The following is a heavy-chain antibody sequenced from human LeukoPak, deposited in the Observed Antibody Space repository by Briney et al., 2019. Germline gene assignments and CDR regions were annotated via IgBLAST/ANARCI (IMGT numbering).Heavy chain of an antibody. Sequence: GGSLRLSCAVSGFTFSSYVMSWVRQAPGKGLEWVSAISGSGGSTYYADSVKGRFTISRDNAKNSLYLQMNSLRAEDTAVYYCAELGITMIGGVWGKGTTVTISS. V-gene: IGHV3-23*01. D-gene: IGHD3-10*02. J-gene: IGHJ6*04. CDR1: GFTFSSYV. CDR3: AELGITMIGGV. CDR2: ISGSGGST.